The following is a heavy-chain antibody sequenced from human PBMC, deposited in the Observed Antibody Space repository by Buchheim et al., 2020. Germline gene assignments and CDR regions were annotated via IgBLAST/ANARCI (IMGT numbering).Heavy chain of an antibody. CDR1: GFTFSDYS. J-gene: IGHJ4*02. Sequence: EVQLVESGGGLVKPGGSLRLSCAASGFTFSDYSMNWVRQAPGKGLEWVSSISRSSSYIFNADSVQGRFTISRDNAKSSLYLQMNSLRAEDTAVYYCAREVNPGADFDSWGQGTL. V-gene: IGHV3-21*01. CDR2: ISRSSSYI. CDR3: AREVNPGADFDS. D-gene: IGHD3-10*01.